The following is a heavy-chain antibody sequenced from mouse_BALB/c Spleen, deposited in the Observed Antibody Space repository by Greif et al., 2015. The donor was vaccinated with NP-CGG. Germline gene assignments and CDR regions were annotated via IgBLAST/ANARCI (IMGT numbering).Heavy chain of an antibody. CDR2: INPSNGGT. Sequence: QVQLQQSGAELVKPGASVKLSCKASGYTFTSYYMYWVKQRPGQGLEWIGEINPSNGGTNFNEKFKSKATLTVDKSSSTAYMQLSSLTSEDSAVYYCTRSYYGTYDYWGQGTTLTVSS. J-gene: IGHJ2*01. V-gene: IGHV1S81*02. CDR1: GYTFTSYY. CDR3: TRSYYGTYDY. D-gene: IGHD2-10*01.